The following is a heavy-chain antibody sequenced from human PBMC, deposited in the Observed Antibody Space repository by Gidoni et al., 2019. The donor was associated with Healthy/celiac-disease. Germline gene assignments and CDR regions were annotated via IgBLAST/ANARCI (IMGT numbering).Heavy chain of an antibody. CDR1: GGSISSGGYY. D-gene: IGHD1-1*01. CDR3: ARATPVHEATYYYYYMDV. J-gene: IGHJ6*03. CDR2: IYYSGST. Sequence: VQLQASGPGLVKPSQTLSLTCPVSGGSISSGGYYWSWIRQHPGKGLEWIGYIYYSGSTYSNPSLKSRVTISVDTSKNQFSLKLSSVTAADTAVYYCARATPVHEATYYYYYMDVWGKGTTVTVSS. V-gene: IGHV4-31*03.